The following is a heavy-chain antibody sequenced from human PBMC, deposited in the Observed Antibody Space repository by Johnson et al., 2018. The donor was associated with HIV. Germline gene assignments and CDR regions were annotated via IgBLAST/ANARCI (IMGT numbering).Heavy chain of an antibody. CDR1: EVPVSSNY. CDR3: ARINVDTTFYRAFDI. CDR2: IYDDGST. D-gene: IGHD5-18*01. V-gene: IGHV3-66*01. Sequence: EQLVESGGTLVQPGGSLRLSCAASEVPVSSNYMSWIRQAPGVGLEWVSVIYDDGSTYYADSVKGRFPISRDNSKNTLYLQMNSLRAEDTAVYYCARINVDTTFYRAFDIWGQGTMVTVSS. J-gene: IGHJ3*02.